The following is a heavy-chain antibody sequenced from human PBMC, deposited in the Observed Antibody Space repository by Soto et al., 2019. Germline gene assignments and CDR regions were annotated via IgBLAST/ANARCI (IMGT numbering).Heavy chain of an antibody. V-gene: IGHV4-59*12. CDR2: IYYSGST. J-gene: IGHJ4*02. D-gene: IGHD6-19*01. CDR3: ARGPWLRSSFYY. CDR1: GGSISSYY. Sequence: PSETLSLTCTVSGGSISSYYWSWIRQPPGKGLEWIGYIYYSGSTNYNPSLKSRVTISVDTSKNQFSLKLSSVTAADTAVYYCARGPWLRSSFYYWGQGTLVTVSS.